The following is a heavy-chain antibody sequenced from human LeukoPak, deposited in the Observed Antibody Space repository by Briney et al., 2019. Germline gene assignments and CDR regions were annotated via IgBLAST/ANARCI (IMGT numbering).Heavy chain of an antibody. CDR3: ARRYCSGGSCYSDNWFDP. Sequence: SGTLSLTCAVSGGSISSSNWWSWVRQPPGKGLEWIGEIYHSGSTCYNPSLKSRVTISVDTSKNQFSLKLSSVTAADTAVYYCARRYCSGGSCYSDNWFDPWGQGTLVTVSS. V-gene: IGHV4-4*02. D-gene: IGHD2-15*01. J-gene: IGHJ5*02. CDR2: IYHSGST. CDR1: GGSISSSNW.